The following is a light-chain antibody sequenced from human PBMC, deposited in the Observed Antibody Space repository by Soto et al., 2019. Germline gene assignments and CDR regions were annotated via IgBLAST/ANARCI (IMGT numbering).Light chain of an antibody. CDR3: QQYKASHLT. J-gene: IGKJ4*01. Sequence: DIQMTQSPSTLSTSVGDRVTITCRASQSVDRCLAWYQQKPGKAPNLLIYKASTLQTAVPSRFSGSGSGTEFTLTISSLQPDDFATYYCQQYKASHLTFDGGTKVDIK. CDR1: QSVDRC. CDR2: KAS. V-gene: IGKV1-5*03.